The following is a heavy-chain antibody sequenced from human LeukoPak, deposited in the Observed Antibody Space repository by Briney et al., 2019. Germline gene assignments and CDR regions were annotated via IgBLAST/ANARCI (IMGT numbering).Heavy chain of an antibody. V-gene: IGHV3-48*01. Sequence: PGGSLRLSCAASGFTFSSYSMNWVRQAPGKGLEWVSYISSRTSTIYFADSVKGRFTISRDNDKNSLYMQMNSLRAEDTAVYYCARSSGYYFGGFDIWGQGTMVTVSS. CDR1: GFTFSSYS. CDR3: ARSSGYYFGGFDI. CDR2: ISSRTSTI. J-gene: IGHJ3*02. D-gene: IGHD3-22*01.